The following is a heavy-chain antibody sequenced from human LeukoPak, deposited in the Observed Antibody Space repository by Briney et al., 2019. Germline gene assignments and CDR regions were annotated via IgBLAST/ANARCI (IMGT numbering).Heavy chain of an antibody. CDR2: IYTSGNT. CDR1: GGSFSGYY. V-gene: IGHV4-59*10. D-gene: IGHD5-12*01. CDR3: ARQWLNWFDP. Sequence: SETLSLTCAVYGGSFSGYYWSWIRQPAGKGLEWIGRIYTSGNTNYNSSLKSRVTISLDTSKNQFFLKLRSVTAADTAVYYCARQWLNWFDPWGQGTLVTVSS. J-gene: IGHJ5*02.